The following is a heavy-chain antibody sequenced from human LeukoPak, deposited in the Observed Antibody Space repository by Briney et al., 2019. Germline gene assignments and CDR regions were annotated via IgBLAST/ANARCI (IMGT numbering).Heavy chain of an antibody. J-gene: IGHJ6*03. Sequence: ASVKVSCKASGYTFTDYYMHWVRQAPGQGLEWMGWINPNSGNTGYAQKFQGRVTITRNTSISTAYMELSSLRSDDTAVYYCARTHYYDSSGYSYYYYMDVWGKGTTVTVSS. CDR1: GYTFTDYY. CDR3: ARTHYYDSSGYSYYYYMDV. D-gene: IGHD3-22*01. V-gene: IGHV1-8*03. CDR2: INPNSGNT.